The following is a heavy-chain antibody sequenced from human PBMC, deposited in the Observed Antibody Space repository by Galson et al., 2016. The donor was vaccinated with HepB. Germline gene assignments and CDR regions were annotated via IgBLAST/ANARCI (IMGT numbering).Heavy chain of an antibody. D-gene: IGHD2-2*01. CDR1: GGSISSRSYY. CDR3: ARANLGFCTSTTCSSNWFDP. Sequence: SETLSLTCTVSGGSISSRSYYWGWIRQPPGKGLEWMGSIYYKGTTNYSPYLESRLTISVDTSKNLFSLKLTSVTAADTAAYYCARANLGFCTSTTCSSNWFDPWGQGTLVTVSS. V-gene: IGHV4-39*02. J-gene: IGHJ5*02. CDR2: IYYKGTT.